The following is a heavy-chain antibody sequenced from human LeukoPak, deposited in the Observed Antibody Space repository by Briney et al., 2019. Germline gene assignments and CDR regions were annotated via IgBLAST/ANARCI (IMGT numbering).Heavy chain of an antibody. D-gene: IGHD2-8*02. CDR3: ARGRGYWHYYGMDV. V-gene: IGHV4-59*01. CDR2: IYYDVST. CDR1: GVSFSSYY. Sequence: SETLSLTCTLSGVSFSSYYWSWIRQPPRKGLEWIGYIYYDVSTNHTPPLKSRATIPVQTTNKQSSLKLTSVTAADPAVYYCARGRGYWHYYGMDVWGQGTTVTVSS. J-gene: IGHJ6*02.